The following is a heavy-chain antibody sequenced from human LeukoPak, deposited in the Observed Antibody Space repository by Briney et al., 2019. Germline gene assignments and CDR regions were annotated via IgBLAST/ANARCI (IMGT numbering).Heavy chain of an antibody. CDR1: GGTFSSYA. V-gene: IGHV1-69*04. CDR3: ARPHGYCSGGSCYSRGAFDI. Sequence: SVKVSCKASGGTFSSYAISWVRQAPGQGLEWMGRIIPILGIANYAQKFQGRVTITADKSTSTAYMELSSLRSEDTAVYYCARPHGYCSGGSCYSRGAFDIWGQGTMVTVSS. J-gene: IGHJ3*02. D-gene: IGHD2-15*01. CDR2: IIPILGIA.